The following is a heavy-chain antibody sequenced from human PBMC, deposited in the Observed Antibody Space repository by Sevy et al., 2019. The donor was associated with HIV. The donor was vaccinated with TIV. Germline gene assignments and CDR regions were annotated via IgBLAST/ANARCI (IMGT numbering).Heavy chain of an antibody. CDR1: GGSMSGYY. V-gene: IGHV4-59*01. Sequence: SETLSLTCTVSGGSMSGYYLTWIRQPPGKGLEWIGYFYYSRTTNYNPYLKNRVTISVDRSKNQFSLKLNSVTAADTAVYYCATCSPDYYYGMDVWGQGTTVTVSS. CDR2: FYYSRTT. D-gene: IGHD2-15*01. CDR3: ATCSPDYYYGMDV. J-gene: IGHJ6*02.